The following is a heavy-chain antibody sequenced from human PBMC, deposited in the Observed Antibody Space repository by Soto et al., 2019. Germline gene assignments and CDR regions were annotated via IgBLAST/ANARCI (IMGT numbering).Heavy chain of an antibody. D-gene: IGHD3-10*01. J-gene: IGHJ5*02. CDR1: GGSISSGGYY. V-gene: IGHV4-31*03. Sequence: SETLSLTCTVSGGSISSGGYYWSWIRQHPGKGLEWIGYIYYSGSTYYNPSLKSRVTISVDTSKNQFSLKLSSVTAADTAVYYCARYGSGSYFDWFDPWGQGTLVTVSS. CDR2: IYYSGST. CDR3: ARYGSGSYFDWFDP.